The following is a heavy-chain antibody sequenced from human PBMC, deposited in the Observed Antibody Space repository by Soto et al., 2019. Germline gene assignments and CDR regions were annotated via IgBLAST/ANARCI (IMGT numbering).Heavy chain of an antibody. CDR3: AAGEASSRNLAPYDLDF. Sequence: TSETLSLTCSVSGGSINNTNYVWTWIRQPPGKGLEWIGYIHYSGTTSFFPSYNPSLRSRVTISEDTSKNQFSLKLLSVTTADTAVYFCAAGEASSRNLAPYDLDFWGQGTLVTVSS. CDR2: IHYSGTT. J-gene: IGHJ4*02. CDR1: GGSINNTNYV. D-gene: IGHD6-13*01. V-gene: IGHV4-61*01.